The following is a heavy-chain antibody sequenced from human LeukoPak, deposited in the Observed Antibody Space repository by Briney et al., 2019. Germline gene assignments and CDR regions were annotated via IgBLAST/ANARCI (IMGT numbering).Heavy chain of an antibody. CDR1: GGSISSSTYY. D-gene: IGHD3-22*01. J-gene: IGHJ4*02. CDR3: ARVTGYMIEDYFDY. V-gene: IGHV4-39*07. Sequence: SETLSLTCTVSGGSISSSTYYWGWIRQPPGKGLEWIGSLYYSGSTYYNRSLKSRVTISVDTSKNQFSLRLSSMTAADTAVYYCARVTGYMIEDYFDYWGQGTLVTVSS. CDR2: LYYSGST.